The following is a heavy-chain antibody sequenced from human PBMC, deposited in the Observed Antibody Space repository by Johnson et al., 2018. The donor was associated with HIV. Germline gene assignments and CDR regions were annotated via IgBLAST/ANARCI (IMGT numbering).Heavy chain of an antibody. J-gene: IGHJ3*02. CDR1: GFTFSSYW. CDR3: AREFARFLEWFQTDGRAFDI. CDR2: IGTAGDT. Sequence: VQLVESGGGLVQTGGSLRLSCAASGFTFSSYWMYWVRQATGKGLEWVSAIGTAGDTSYPGSVTGRFTISRDNAKNTLYLQMNSLRAEDTAVYYCAREFARFLEWFQTDGRAFDIWGQGTMVTVSS. D-gene: IGHD3-3*01. V-gene: IGHV3-13*01.